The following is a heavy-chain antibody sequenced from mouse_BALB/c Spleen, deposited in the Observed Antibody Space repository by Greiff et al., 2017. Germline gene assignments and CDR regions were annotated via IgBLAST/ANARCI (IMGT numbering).Heavy chain of an antibody. CDR3: ARGLFDY. Sequence: EVQVVESGGGLVKPGGSLKLSCAASGFTFSSYAMSWVRQTPEKRLEWVATISSGGSYTYYPDSVKGRFTISRDNAKNTLYLQMSSLRSEDTAMYYCARGLFDYWGQGTTLTVSS. J-gene: IGHJ2*01. CDR2: ISSGGSYT. V-gene: IGHV5-9-3*01. D-gene: IGHD3-1*01. CDR1: GFTFSSYA.